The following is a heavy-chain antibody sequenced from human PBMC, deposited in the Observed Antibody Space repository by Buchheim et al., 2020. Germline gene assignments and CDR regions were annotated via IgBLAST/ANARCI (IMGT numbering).Heavy chain of an antibody. CDR3: ASGPRYYYDSSGYLIRMNWFDP. CDR1: GGSISSGGYY. CDR2: IYYSGST. Sequence: QVQLQESGPGLVKPSQTLSLTCTVSGGSISSGGYYWSWIRQHPGKGLEWIGYIYYSGSTYYNPSLKSRVTITVDTSKNQFSLKLDSVTAADTAVYYCASGPRYYYDSSGYLIRMNWFDPWGQGTL. V-gene: IGHV4-31*03. D-gene: IGHD3-22*01. J-gene: IGHJ5*02.